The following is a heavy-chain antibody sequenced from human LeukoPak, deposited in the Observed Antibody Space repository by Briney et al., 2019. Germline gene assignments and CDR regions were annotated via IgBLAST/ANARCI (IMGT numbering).Heavy chain of an antibody. D-gene: IGHD3-10*01. CDR3: ARVITVPPSFDH. J-gene: IGHJ4*02. Sequence: SETLSLTCTVSGYSIRNGYQWGWIRQPPGKGLEWIGTIHHSGSTYSNPSLKSRVTISIDTSKNQFSLKLGSVTAADTAVYYCARVITVPPSFDHWGQGSLVTVSS. V-gene: IGHV4-38-2*02. CDR2: IHHSGST. CDR1: GYSIRNGYQ.